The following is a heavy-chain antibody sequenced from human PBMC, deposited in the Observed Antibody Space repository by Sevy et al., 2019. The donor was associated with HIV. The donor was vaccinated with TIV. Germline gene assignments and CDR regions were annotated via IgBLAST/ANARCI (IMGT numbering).Heavy chain of an antibody. J-gene: IGHJ6*02. Sequence: GGSLRLSCAVSGFTLTNEFFSWVRQAPGKGLEWVAVVYSGGATYYADSVKGRFTISRDKAKGTLYLQMKSLRAEDTAVYYCARVGYWRGGTCFSGFYYAMDVWGQGTTVTVSS. V-gene: IGHV3-53*01. CDR3: ARVGYWRGGTCFSGFYYAMDV. D-gene: IGHD2-15*01. CDR2: VYSGGAT. CDR1: GFTLTNEF.